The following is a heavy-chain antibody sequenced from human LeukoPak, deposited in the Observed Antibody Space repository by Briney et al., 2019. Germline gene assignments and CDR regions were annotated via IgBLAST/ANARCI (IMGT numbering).Heavy chain of an antibody. CDR2: IYYSGST. CDR1: GGSISSYY. CDR3: ARLGHDAFDI. Sequence: PSETLSLTCTVSGGSISSYYWSWIRQPPGKGLEWIGYIYYSGSTNYNPSLKSRVTISVDTSKNHFSLKLSSVTAADTAVYYCARLGHDAFDIWGQGTIVTVSS. J-gene: IGHJ3*02. V-gene: IGHV4-59*01.